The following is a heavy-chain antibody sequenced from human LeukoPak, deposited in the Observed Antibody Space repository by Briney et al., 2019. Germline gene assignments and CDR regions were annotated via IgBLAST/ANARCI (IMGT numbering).Heavy chain of an antibody. J-gene: IGHJ4*02. V-gene: IGHV4-39*01. D-gene: IGHD3-22*01. CDR2: IHYSGIT. CDR1: GASISSNNYY. CDR3: ASYDSRATGFDF. Sequence: SETLSLTCTVSGASISSNNYYWAWFRQPPGKGLEWVGSIHYSGITYYNSSLKSRVAVSPHTSNNQFSLKLSSVTAADTAVYFCASYDSRATGFDFWGQGTLVTVSS.